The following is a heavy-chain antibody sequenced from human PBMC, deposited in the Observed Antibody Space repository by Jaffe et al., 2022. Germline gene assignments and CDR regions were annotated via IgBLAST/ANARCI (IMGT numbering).Heavy chain of an antibody. CDR1: GDSLNTYY. Sequence: QVQLQESGPGLVKPSETLSLTCTVSGDSLNTYYWSWIRQPPGEGLEWIGFISDSGSTKYNPSLKSRVTISVDTSKNQFSLNLRSVTAADTAIYYCARVWPRLVDRAYSPYNWLDSWGQGTLVTVSS. J-gene: IGHJ5*01. D-gene: IGHD2-21*01. CDR2: ISDSGST. CDR3: ARVWPRLVDRAYSPYNWLDS. V-gene: IGHV4-59*01.